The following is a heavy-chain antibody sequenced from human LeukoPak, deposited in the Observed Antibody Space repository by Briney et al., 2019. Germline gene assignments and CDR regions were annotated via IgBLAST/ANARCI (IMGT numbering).Heavy chain of an antibody. J-gene: IGHJ6*04. D-gene: IGHD3-9*01. CDR2: IIPIFGTA. Sequence: SVKVSCKASGGTFSSYAISWVRQAPGQGLEWMGGIIPIFGTANYAQKFQGRVTITSDESTSTAYMELSSLRSEDTAVYYCARGNLERTYYDILTGTYGMDVWGKGTTVTVSS. CDR1: GGTFSSYA. CDR3: ARGNLERTYYDILTGTYGMDV. V-gene: IGHV1-69*01.